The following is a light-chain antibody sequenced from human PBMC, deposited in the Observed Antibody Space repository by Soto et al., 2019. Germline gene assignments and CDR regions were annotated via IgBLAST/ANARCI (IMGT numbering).Light chain of an antibody. CDR1: SGSVSTGYY. CDR3: VLFMGSGIGV. J-gene: IGLJ3*02. CDR2: TTN. V-gene: IGLV8-61*01. Sequence: QAVVTQEPSFSVSPGGTVTLTCGLSSGSVSTGYYPSWLQQTPGQAPRTLIYTTNTRSSGVPDRFSGSILGDRAALTITGAQADDEPDYYCVLFMGSGIGVFGGGTKLTVL.